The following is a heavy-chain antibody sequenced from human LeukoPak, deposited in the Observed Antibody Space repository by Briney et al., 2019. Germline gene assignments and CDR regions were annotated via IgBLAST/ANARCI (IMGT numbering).Heavy chain of an antibody. CDR1: GYTFTSYG. Sequence: ASVKVSCKASGYTFTSYGISWVRQAPGQGLEWMGWISAYNGNTNYAQKLQGRVTMTTDTSTSTAYMELGSLRSDDTAVYYCARDRYYYDSSGYPGYWGQGTLVTVSS. CDR3: ARDRYYYDSSGYPGY. CDR2: ISAYNGNT. V-gene: IGHV1-18*01. J-gene: IGHJ4*02. D-gene: IGHD3-22*01.